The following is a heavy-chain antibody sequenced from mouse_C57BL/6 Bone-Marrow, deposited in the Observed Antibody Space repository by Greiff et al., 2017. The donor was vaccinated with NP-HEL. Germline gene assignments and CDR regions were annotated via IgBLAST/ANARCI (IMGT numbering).Heavy chain of an antibody. CDR1: GFTFSNYW. CDR3: TGGYLRWYFDV. D-gene: IGHD2-3*01. CDR2: IRLKSDNYAT. J-gene: IGHJ1*03. V-gene: IGHV6-3*01. Sequence: EVQRVESGGGLVQPGGSMKLSCVASGFTFSNYWMNWVRQSPEKGLEWVAQIRLKSDNYATHYAESVKGRLTISRDDSKSSVYLQMNNLRAEDTGIYYCTGGYLRWYFDVWGTGTTVTVSS.